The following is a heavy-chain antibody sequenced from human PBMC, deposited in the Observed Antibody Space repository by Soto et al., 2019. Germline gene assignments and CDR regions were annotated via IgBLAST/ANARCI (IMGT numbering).Heavy chain of an antibody. CDR3: ASQLLDDYGDPRWFDP. J-gene: IGHJ5*02. D-gene: IGHD4-17*01. V-gene: IGHV4-39*01. CDR2: IYYSGST. Sequence: SETLSLTCTVSGGSISSSSYYWGWIRQPPGKGLEWIGSIYYSGSTYYNPSLKSRVTIAVDTSKNQFSLKLGSVTAADTAVYYCASQLLDDYGDPRWFDPWGQGTLVTVSS. CDR1: GGSISSSSYY.